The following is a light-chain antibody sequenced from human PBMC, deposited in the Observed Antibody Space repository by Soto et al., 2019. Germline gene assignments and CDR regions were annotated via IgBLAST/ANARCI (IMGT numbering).Light chain of an antibody. J-gene: IGKJ3*01. V-gene: IGKV1-5*03. Sequence: DIQMTQSPSTLSASVGDRVTITCRASQSISSWLAWYQQKAGKAPKLLIYKASSIESGVPSRFSGSGSGTDFTLTISRLEPEDFAVYYCQQYSTSPQGFGPGTKVDIK. CDR2: KAS. CDR1: QSISSW. CDR3: QQYSTSPQG.